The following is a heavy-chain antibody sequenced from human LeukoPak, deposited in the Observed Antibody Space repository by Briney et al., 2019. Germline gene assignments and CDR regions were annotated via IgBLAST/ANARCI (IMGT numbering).Heavy chain of an antibody. CDR3: APQGYCTSTSCVMAY. CDR2: ISDDPGST. V-gene: IGHV3-23*01. CDR1: GFTFSSYV. J-gene: IGHJ4*02. D-gene: IGHD2-2*01. Sequence: GGSLRLSCAASGFTFSSYVMSWVRQAPGKGLEWVSTISDDPGSTFYADSVKGRFTISRDNSKNTLYPQMNSLRAEDTAVYYCAPQGYCTSTSCVMAYWGQGTLVTVSS.